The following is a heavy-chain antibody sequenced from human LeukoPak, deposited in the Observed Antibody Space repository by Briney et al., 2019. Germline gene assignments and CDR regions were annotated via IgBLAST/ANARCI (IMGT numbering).Heavy chain of an antibody. J-gene: IGHJ6*04. CDR2: FDPEDGET. V-gene: IGHV1-24*01. D-gene: IGHD6-13*01. CDR1: GYTLTELS. Sequence: ASVKVSCKVSGYTLTELSMHWVRQAPGKGLEWMGGFDPEDGETIYAQKFQGRVTMTEDTFTDTAYMELSSLRSEDTAVYYCATVNRRGSSSWYGGMDVWGKGTTVTVSS. CDR3: ATVNRRGSSSWYGGMDV.